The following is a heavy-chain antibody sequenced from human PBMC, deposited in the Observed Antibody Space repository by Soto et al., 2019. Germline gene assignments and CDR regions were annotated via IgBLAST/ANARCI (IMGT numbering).Heavy chain of an antibody. CDR2: IIPIFGTA. V-gene: IGHV1-69*13. J-gene: IGHJ6*02. D-gene: IGHD3-9*01. Sequence: VASVKVSCKASGGTFSSYAISWVRQAPGQGLEWMGGIIPIFGTANYAQKFQGRVTITADESTSTAYMELSSLRSEDTAVYYCASPWDGYYDILTGYGYYYYYGMDVWGQGTTVTVSS. CDR1: GGTFSSYA. CDR3: ASPWDGYYDILTGYGYYYYYGMDV.